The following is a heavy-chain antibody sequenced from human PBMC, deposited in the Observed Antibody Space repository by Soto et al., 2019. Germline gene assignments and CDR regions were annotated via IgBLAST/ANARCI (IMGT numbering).Heavy chain of an antibody. J-gene: IGHJ1*01. CDR2: ISYDGSNK. CDR3: AREDCSGGSCKEDFQL. Sequence: QVQLVESGGGVVQPGRSLRLSCAASGFTFSSYAMHWVRQAPGKGLEWVAVISYDGSNKYYADSVKGRFTISRDNSKNMLYLQMNSLRAEDAAGYYCAREDCSGGSCKEDFQLWGQGILVTVSS. CDR1: GFTFSSYA. V-gene: IGHV3-30-3*01. D-gene: IGHD2-15*01.